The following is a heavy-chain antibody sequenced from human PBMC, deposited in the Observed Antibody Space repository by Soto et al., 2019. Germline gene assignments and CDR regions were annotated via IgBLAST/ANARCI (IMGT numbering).Heavy chain of an antibody. CDR1: GFTVSGSY. CDR3: TRDSSPTVTVDS. Sequence: EVQLVESGGGLVQPGGSLRLSCAAFGFTVSGSYMTWVRQAPGKGLEWVSVMYSGGSTYYADSVKGRFTVSRDTSKNTLYLQMNNLRAEDTAVYYCTRDSSPTVTVDSWGQGTLVTVSS. V-gene: IGHV3-66*01. CDR2: MYSGGST. D-gene: IGHD4-17*01. J-gene: IGHJ4*02.